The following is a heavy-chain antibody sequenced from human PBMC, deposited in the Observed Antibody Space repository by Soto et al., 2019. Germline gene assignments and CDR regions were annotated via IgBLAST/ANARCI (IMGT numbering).Heavy chain of an antibody. V-gene: IGHV4-31*03. Sequence: SLTLSLTSTVSDGYIRSSGDYWSRKNQHPEKGLEWIGNIYYSGGTYYNPSLKSRLTISIDTSNNQFSLKLSSVTAADTAIYYCARAAYGDYGRFNWLDPWGQGILVTVS. CDR3: ARAAYGDYGRFNWLDP. CDR2: IYYSGGT. CDR1: DGYIRSSGDY. J-gene: IGHJ5*02. D-gene: IGHD4-17*01.